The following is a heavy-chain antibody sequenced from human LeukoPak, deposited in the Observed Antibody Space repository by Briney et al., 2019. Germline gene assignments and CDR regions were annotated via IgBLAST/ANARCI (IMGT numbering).Heavy chain of an antibody. D-gene: IGHD3-10*01. J-gene: IGHJ4*02. CDR3: ARGSGRFGELFGDY. CDR1: GGTFSSYA. CDR2: IIPIFGTA. Sequence: SVTVSCKASGGTFSSYAISWVRQAPGQGLEWMGGIIPIFGTANYAQKFQGRVTITTDESTSTVYMELSSLRSEDTAVYYCARGSGRFGELFGDYWGQGTLVTVSS. V-gene: IGHV1-69*05.